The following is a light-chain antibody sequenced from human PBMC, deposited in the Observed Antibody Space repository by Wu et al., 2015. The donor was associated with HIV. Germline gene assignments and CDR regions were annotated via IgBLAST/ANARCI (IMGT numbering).Light chain of an antibody. V-gene: IGKV1-5*03. CDR1: QSINSW. CDR2: KAS. J-gene: IGKJ2*03. Sequence: DIQMTQSPPTLSASVGDRVTITCRASQSINSWLAWYQQKPGKAPKLLIYKASSLQSGVPSRFSGSGSGTEFTLTISSLQPDDFATYYCQQYNSYPYSFGQGTKLEIK. CDR3: QQYNSYPYS.